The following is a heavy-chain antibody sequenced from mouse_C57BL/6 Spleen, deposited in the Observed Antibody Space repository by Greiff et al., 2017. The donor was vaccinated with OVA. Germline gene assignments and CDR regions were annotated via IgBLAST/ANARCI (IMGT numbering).Heavy chain of an antibody. CDR1: GYAFSSYW. Sequence: VQLQQSGAELVKPGDSVKISCKASGYAFSSYWMNWVKQRPGKGLEWIGQIYPGDGDTNYNGTFKGKATLTADKSSSTAYMQLSSLTSEDSAVYFCAREDSNQAWFAYWGQGTLVTVSA. V-gene: IGHV1-80*01. J-gene: IGHJ3*01. CDR2: IYPGDGDT. CDR3: AREDSNQAWFAY. D-gene: IGHD2-5*01.